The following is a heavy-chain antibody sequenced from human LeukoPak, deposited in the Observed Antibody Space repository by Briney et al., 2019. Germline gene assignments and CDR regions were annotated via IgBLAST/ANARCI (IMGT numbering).Heavy chain of an antibody. CDR2: INPNSGGT. CDR3: ARDHAAYDSSGYYYATNTFDY. J-gene: IGHJ4*02. D-gene: IGHD3-22*01. CDR1: GYTFTGYH. V-gene: IGHV1-2*06. Sequence: ASVKVSCKASGYTFTGYHMHWVRQAPGQGLEWMGRINPNSGGTNYAQKFQGRVTMTRDTSISTAYMELSRLRSDDTAVYYCARDHAAYDSSGYYYATNTFDYWGQGTLVTVSS.